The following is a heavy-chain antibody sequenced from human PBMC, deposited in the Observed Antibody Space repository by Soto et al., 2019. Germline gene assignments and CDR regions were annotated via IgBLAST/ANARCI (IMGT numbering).Heavy chain of an antibody. CDR2: IYYSGST. V-gene: IGHV4-59*01. CDR1: GGSISSYY. CDR3: ARGLDFWSGYNNTYYYYYGMDV. D-gene: IGHD3-3*01. Sequence: SETLSLTCTVSGGSISSYYWSWIRQPPGKGLEWIVYIYYSGSTNYNPSLKSRVTISVDTSKNQFSLKLSSVTAADTAVYYCARGLDFWSGYNNTYYYYYGMDVWGQGTTVTVSS. J-gene: IGHJ6*02.